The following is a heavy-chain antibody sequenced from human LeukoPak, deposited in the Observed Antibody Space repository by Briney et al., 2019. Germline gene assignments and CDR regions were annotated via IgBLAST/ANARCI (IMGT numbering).Heavy chain of an antibody. V-gene: IGHV4-34*01. D-gene: IGHD1-26*01. CDR3: ARRVVGARDAFDI. CDR2: INHSGST. CDR1: GGSFSGYY. Sequence: PSETLSLTCAVYGGSFSGYYWSWIRQPPGKGLEWIGEINHSGSTNHNPSLKSRVTISVDTSKNQFSLKLSSVTAADTAVYYCARRVVGARDAFDIWGQGTMVTVSS. J-gene: IGHJ3*02.